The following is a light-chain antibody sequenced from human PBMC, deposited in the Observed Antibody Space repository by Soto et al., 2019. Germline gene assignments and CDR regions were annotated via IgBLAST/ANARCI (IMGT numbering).Light chain of an antibody. CDR2: KAS. Sequence: DIQMTQSPFTLSASVGDRVTITCRASQSISSWLAWYQQKPGKAPKLLSYKASSLESGVPSRFSGSGSGTEFTLTISSLQPDDVATYYCQQYNSYSRTFGQGTKVDIK. CDR1: QSISSW. CDR3: QQYNSYSRT. V-gene: IGKV1-5*03. J-gene: IGKJ1*01.